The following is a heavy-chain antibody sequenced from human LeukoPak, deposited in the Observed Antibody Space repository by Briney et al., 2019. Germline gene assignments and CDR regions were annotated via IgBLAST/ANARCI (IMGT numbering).Heavy chain of an antibody. CDR3: ARDPITGMGVGFDY. CDR1: GFTFDDYG. CDR2: INWNGGST. V-gene: IGHV3-20*04. Sequence: PGGSLRLSCAASGFTFDDYGMSWVRQAPGKGLEWVSGINWNGGSTGYADSVKGRFTISRDNAKNSLYLQMNSLRAEDTAVYYCARDPITGMGVGFDYWGQGTLVTVSS. J-gene: IGHJ4*02. D-gene: IGHD1-20*01.